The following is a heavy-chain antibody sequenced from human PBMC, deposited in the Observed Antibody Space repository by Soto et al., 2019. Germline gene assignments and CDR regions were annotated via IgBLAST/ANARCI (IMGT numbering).Heavy chain of an antibody. J-gene: IGHJ6*02. CDR2: IYYSGST. Sequence: QVQLQESGLGLVKPSQTLSLTCTVSGGSISSGDYYWSWIRQPPGKGLEWIGYIYYSGSTYYNPSLKSRVTISVDTSKNQFSLKLSSVTAADTAVYYCARDELYYDFWSGYPTADVWGQGTTVTVSS. CDR3: ARDELYYDFWSGYPTADV. CDR1: GGSISSGDYY. D-gene: IGHD3-3*01. V-gene: IGHV4-30-4*01.